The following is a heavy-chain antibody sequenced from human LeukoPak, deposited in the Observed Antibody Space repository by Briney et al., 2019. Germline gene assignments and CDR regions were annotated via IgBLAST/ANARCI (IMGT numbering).Heavy chain of an antibody. J-gene: IGHJ6*01. D-gene: IGHD2-15*01. V-gene: IGHV3-48*01. CDR2: ISSSSSTI. Sequence: PGGSLRLSCAASGFTFSSYSMTWVRQAPGKGLEWVSYISSSSSTIYYADSVKGRFTISRDNAKNSLYLQMNSLRAEDTAVYYCARDWCSGGSCFSRYGMDLWGQGTTVTVSS. CDR1: GFTFSSYS. CDR3: ARDWCSGGSCFSRYGMDL.